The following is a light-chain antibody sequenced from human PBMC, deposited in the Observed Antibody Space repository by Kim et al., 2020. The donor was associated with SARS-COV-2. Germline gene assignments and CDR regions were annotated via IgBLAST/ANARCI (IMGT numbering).Light chain of an antibody. CDR2: DVS. CDR1: SSDVGAFNY. J-gene: IGLJ3*02. V-gene: IGLV2-14*03. CDR3: SSFTSGSTWV. Sequence: QSALTQPASVSGSPGQSITVSCTGTSSDVGAFNYVSWYQQHPGKAPKLMIYDVSERPSGVSNRFSGSKSGNTASLTISGLQAEDEADYYCSSFTSGSTWVFGGGTKVTVL.